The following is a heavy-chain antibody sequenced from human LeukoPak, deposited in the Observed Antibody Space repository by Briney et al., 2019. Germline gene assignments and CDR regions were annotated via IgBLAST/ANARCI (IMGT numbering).Heavy chain of an antibody. J-gene: IGHJ3*02. CDR3: ASKSARFLETGAFDI. Sequence: SETLSLTCTVSGVSISSYYWSWIRQPPGKGLEWIGYIYYSGSTNYNPSLESRVTISVDTSKNQFSLRLSSVTAADTAVYFCASKSARFLETGAFDIWGQGTMVTVSS. CDR1: GVSISSYY. CDR2: IYYSGST. D-gene: IGHD3-3*01. V-gene: IGHV4-59*01.